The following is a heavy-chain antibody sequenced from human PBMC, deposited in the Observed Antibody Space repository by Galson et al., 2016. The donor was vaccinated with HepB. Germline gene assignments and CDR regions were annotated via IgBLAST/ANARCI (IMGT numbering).Heavy chain of an antibody. Sequence: SLRLSCAASGFTFSSYSMNWVRQAPGKGLEWVSSIDSSSSYTSSADSVKGRFTISRDNAQNSLYLQMNSLRADDTAVYYWAGADYSILPHMDFWGQGTLVTVSS. CDR2: IDSSSSYT. D-gene: IGHD4-11*01. CDR1: GFTFSSYS. V-gene: IGHV3-21*01. J-gene: IGHJ4*02. CDR3: AGADYSILPHMDF.